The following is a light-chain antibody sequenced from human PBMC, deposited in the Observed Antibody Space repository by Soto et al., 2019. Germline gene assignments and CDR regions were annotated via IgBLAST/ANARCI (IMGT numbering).Light chain of an antibody. V-gene: IGKV3-20*01. CDR2: GAS. Sequence: EIVLTQSPGTLSLSPGERATLSCRASQSVSNNFLGWHQQKPGQAPRLLIYGASSRATGIPDRFSGSGSGTDFTLTISRLEPEDFAVYYCQQYGSSPLTLGGGTKVEIK. J-gene: IGKJ4*01. CDR1: QSVSNNF. CDR3: QQYGSSPLT.